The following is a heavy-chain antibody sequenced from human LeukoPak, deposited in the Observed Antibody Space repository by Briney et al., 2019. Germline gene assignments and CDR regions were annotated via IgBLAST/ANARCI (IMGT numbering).Heavy chain of an antibody. J-gene: IGHJ4*02. Sequence: GGTLRLSCAASGFTFRRYGMSWVRQGPGKGLECVSVISNDGDTYYADSVKGRFTISRDTSKNTVSLQMNSLRAEDTAVYYCAGDKTTGGWYEFDYWGQGTLVTVSS. V-gene: IGHV3-53*01. CDR2: ISNDGDT. D-gene: IGHD6-19*01. CDR1: GFTFRRYG. CDR3: AGDKTTGGWYEFDY.